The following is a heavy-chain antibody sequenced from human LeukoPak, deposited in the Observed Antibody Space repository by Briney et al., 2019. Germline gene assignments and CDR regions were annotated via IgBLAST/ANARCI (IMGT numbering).Heavy chain of an antibody. CDR2: ITYDGREK. CDR1: GFTFTRYW. V-gene: IGHV3-30*18. Sequence: GGSLRLSCAASGFTFTRYWMSWVRQAPGKGLEWVAIITYDGREKYYADSVKGRFTISRDNSKNTLYLQMSSLRPEDTAIYYCANGDHENSDALGIWGQGTMVTVSS. CDR3: ANGDHENSDALGI. J-gene: IGHJ3*02. D-gene: IGHD2-21*02.